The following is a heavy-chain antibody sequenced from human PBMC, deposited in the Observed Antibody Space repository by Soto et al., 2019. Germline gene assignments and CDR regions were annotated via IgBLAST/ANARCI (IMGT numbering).Heavy chain of an antibody. V-gene: IGHV5-51*01. D-gene: IGHD1-1*01. J-gene: IGHJ6*02. CDR2: IHPGDSDT. CDR3: ARQEQLSPYYYAMVV. Sequence: PGESLKISCNVSGYRFTTYWIAWVRQMPGKGLEWMGIIHPGDSDTRYSPSFQGQVTISADKSVGSAFLQWSRLKASDPATSYCARQEQLSPYYYAMVVWGQGTTVTVSS. CDR1: GYRFTTYW.